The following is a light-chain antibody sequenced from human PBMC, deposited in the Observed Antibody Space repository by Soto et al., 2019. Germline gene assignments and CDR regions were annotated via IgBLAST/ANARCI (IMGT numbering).Light chain of an antibody. V-gene: IGKV3-15*01. CDR1: QSVRSN. Sequence: EIVLTQSPATLSLSPGERATLSCRASQSVRSNLAWHQQKPGQAPRLLIYGASTRATGIPARFSGSGSGTEFTLTISSLQSEDFAVYYCQQYNNWPRTFGQGTKVDIK. J-gene: IGKJ1*01. CDR3: QQYNNWPRT. CDR2: GAS.